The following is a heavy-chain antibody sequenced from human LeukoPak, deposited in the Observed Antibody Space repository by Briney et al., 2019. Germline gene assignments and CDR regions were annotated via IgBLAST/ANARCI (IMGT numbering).Heavy chain of an antibody. J-gene: IGHJ4*02. CDR1: GFTFSSYA. CDR3: ARVQRGIAVALDY. CDR2: ISGSGGST. Sequence: GGSLRLSCAASGFTFSSYAMSWVRQAPGKGLEWVSVISGSGGSTYYADSVKGRFTISRDNVKNLLYLQMNSLRAEDTAVYYCARVQRGIAVALDYWGQGTLATVSS. D-gene: IGHD6-19*01. V-gene: IGHV3-23*01.